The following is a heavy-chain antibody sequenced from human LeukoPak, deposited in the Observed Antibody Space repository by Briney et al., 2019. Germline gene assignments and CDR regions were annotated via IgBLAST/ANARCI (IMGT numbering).Heavy chain of an antibody. D-gene: IGHD2-2*01. J-gene: IGHJ3*02. CDR1: GYTFTSYG. V-gene: IGHV1-18*01. Sequence: GASVKVSCKASGYTFTSYGISWVRQAPGQGLEWMGWISAYNGNTNYAQKLQGRVTMTTDTSTSTAYMELRSLRSDNTAVYYCARDRDIVVVPATIGDAFDIWGQGTMVTVSS. CDR3: ARDRDIVVVPATIGDAFDI. CDR2: ISAYNGNT.